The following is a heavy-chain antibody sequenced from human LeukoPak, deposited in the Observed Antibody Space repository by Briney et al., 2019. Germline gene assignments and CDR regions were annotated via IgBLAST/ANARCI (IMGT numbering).Heavy chain of an antibody. Sequence: GGXXXLSCAASGFTFSSYGMHWVRQAPGKGLEWVAFIRYDLSNKYYAPSVKVPFTISRDNSKNTLYLQMNSLRAEDTAVYYCAKGFIVVVPAAFDYWGQGTLVTVSS. CDR1: GFTFSSYG. J-gene: IGHJ4*02. CDR2: IRYDLSNK. V-gene: IGHV3-30*02. D-gene: IGHD2-2*01. CDR3: AKGFIVVVPAAFDY.